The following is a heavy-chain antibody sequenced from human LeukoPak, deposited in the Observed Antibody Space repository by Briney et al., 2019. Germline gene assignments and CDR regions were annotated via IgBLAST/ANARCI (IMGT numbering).Heavy chain of an antibody. CDR2: ISAYNGNT. CDR3: ARFWDDSSADAFDI. V-gene: IGHV1-18*01. J-gene: IGHJ3*02. D-gene: IGHD3-22*01. CDR1: GYTFTSYG. Sequence: EASVKVSCKASGYTFTSYGINWVRQAPGQGLEWMAWISAYNGNTNYAQKLQGRVTMTTDTSTSTAYMELRSLRSDDTAVYYCARFWDDSSADAFDIWGQGTMVTVSS.